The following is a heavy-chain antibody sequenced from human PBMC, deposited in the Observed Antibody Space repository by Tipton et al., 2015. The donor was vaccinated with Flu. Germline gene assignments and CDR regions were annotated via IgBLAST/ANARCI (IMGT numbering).Heavy chain of an antibody. CDR2: IYYTGYP. V-gene: IGHV4-39*07. D-gene: IGHD3-16*01. Sequence: TLSLTCTVSGGSISSSSHYWGWIRQAPGRGLEWVGRIYYTGYPYYNSSLKSRLAMSIDTSKKQFSLRLSSVTAADTAVYYCAKVLFGWVESWAQGTLVTVSS. J-gene: IGHJ5*01. CDR3: AKVLFGWVES. CDR1: GGSISSSSHY.